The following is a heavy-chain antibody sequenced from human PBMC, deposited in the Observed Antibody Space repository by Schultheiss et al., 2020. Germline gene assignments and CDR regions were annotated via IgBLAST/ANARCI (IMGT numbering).Heavy chain of an antibody. J-gene: IGHJ4*02. Sequence: SCTVSGGSISSGGYYWSWIRQHPGKGLEWIGYIYYSGSTYYNPSLKSRVTISVDTSKNQFSLKLSSVTAADTAVYYCAREDPMVRGVIKSWGQGTLVTVSS. D-gene: IGHD3-10*01. V-gene: IGHV4-31*03. CDR2: IYYSGST. CDR1: GGSISSGGYY. CDR3: AREDPMVRGVIKS.